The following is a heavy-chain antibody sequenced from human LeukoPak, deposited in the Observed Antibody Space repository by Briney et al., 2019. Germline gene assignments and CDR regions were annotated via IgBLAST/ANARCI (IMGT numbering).Heavy chain of an antibody. CDR1: GLSFSNHG. D-gene: IGHD3-10*01. V-gene: IGHV3-23*01. CDR3: AKIVTMVRRPTTYYYYMDV. CDR2: INSDGDKT. Sequence: PGGSLRLSCAASGLSFSNHGMSWVRQAPGKGLEWVSTINSDGDKTFYADSVKGRFTISRDNSKNTLYLQMNSLRDEDTAVYYCAKIVTMVRRPTTYYYYMDVWGKGTTVTISS. J-gene: IGHJ6*03.